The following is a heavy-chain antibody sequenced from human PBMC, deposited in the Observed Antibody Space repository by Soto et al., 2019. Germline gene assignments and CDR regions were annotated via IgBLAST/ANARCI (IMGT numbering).Heavy chain of an antibody. V-gene: IGHV1-69*12. CDR1: GGTFSSYA. J-gene: IGHJ4*02. D-gene: IGHD2-21*02. CDR3: ARDAGYCGGDCYYQAPFDY. Sequence: QVQLVQSGAEVKKPGSSVKVSCKASGGTFSSYAISWVRQAPGQGLEWMGGIIPIFGTANYAQKFQGRVTIAANEAPSTASMELRSLGSEDTAVYYCARDAGYCGGDCYYQAPFDYWGQGTLVTVSS. CDR2: IIPIFGTA.